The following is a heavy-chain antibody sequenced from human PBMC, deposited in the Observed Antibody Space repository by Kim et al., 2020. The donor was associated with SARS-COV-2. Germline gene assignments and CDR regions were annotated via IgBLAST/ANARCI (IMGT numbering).Heavy chain of an antibody. CDR3: ARHEGGYQLLSYYYYYYMDV. V-gene: IGHV4-39*01. CDR1: GGSISSSSYY. D-gene: IGHD2-2*01. CDR2: IYYSGST. Sequence: SETLSLTCTVSGGSISSSSYYWGWLRPPPGKGLEWIGSIYYSGSTYYNPSLKSRVTISVDTSKNQFSLKLSSVTAADTAVYYCARHEGGYQLLSYYYYYYMDVWGKGTTVTVSS. J-gene: IGHJ6*03.